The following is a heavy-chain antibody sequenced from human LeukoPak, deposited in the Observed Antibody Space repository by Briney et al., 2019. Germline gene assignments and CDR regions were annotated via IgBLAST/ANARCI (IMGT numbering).Heavy chain of an antibody. Sequence: GGSLRLSCVASGFTFNNYWMSWVRQAPGKGLEWVANIKQDGSEKYYVDSVKGRFTISRDNAKNSLYLQMNSLRAEDTAVYYCAKASIVGATFRIDYWGEGTLVTVSS. J-gene: IGHJ4*02. D-gene: IGHD1-26*01. CDR1: GFTFNNYW. CDR2: IKQDGSEK. V-gene: IGHV3-7*01. CDR3: AKASIVGATFRIDY.